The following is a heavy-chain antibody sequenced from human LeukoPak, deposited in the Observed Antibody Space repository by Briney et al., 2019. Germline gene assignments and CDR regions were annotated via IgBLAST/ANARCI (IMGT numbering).Heavy chain of an antibody. CDR3: ARGKYSSSWHYKNLIGDY. CDR1: GYTFTGYY. J-gene: IGHJ4*02. V-gene: IGHV1-2*02. D-gene: IGHD6-13*01. Sequence: ASVKVSCKASGYTFTGYYMHWVRQAPGQGLEWMGWINPNSDGTNYAQKFQGRVTMTRDTSISTAYMELSRLRSDDTAVYYCARGKYSSSWHYKNLIGDYWGQGTLVTVSS. CDR2: INPNSDGT.